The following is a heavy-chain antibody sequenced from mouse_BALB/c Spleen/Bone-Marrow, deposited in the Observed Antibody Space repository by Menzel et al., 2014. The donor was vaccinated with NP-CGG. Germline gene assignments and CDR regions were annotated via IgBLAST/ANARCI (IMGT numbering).Heavy chain of an antibody. J-gene: IGHJ4*01. Sequence: VQPQQSGAELVKPGASVKLSCTASGFNIKDTYMHWVKQRPEQGLEWIGRIDPANGNTKYDPKFQGKATITADTSSNTAYLQLSSLTSEDTAVYYCARVKLWSYAMDYWGQGTSVTVSS. D-gene: IGHD1-1*02. V-gene: IGHV14-3*02. CDR1: GFNIKDTY. CDR2: IDPANGNT. CDR3: ARVKLWSYAMDY.